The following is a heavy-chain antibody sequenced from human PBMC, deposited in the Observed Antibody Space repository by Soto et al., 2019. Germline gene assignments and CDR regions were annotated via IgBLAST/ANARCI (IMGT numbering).Heavy chain of an antibody. J-gene: IGHJ5*01. V-gene: IGHV4-34*09. Sequence: PSETLSLTCAVHGASFSGYSWSWIRQPPGKGLEWIGDIEHSGSTNYNPSLKSRVTISVDTSKNQFSLRVSAVTAADTAVYYCARDLHTELTKNWFDSWGQGTLVTVSS. CDR3: ARDLHTELTKNWFDS. D-gene: IGHD2-8*01. CDR1: GASFSGYS. CDR2: IEHSGST.